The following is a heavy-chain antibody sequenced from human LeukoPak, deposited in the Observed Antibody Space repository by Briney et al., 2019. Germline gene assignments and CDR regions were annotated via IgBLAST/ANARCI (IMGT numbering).Heavy chain of an antibody. D-gene: IGHD5-18*01. V-gene: IGHV3-64*01. CDR1: GFTFSSYA. Sequence: GGSLRLSCAASGFTFSSYAMHLVRQAPGKGLEYVSSISSNGGNTYYANSVEGRFTISRDNSKNTLYLQMGSLRAEDMAVYYCARDQGYNYGYGFDYWGQGTLVTVSS. J-gene: IGHJ4*02. CDR2: ISSNGGNT. CDR3: ARDQGYNYGYGFDY.